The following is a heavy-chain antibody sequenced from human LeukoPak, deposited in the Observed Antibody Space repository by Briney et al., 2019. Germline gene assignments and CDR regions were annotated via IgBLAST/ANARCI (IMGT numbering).Heavy chain of an antibody. D-gene: IGHD4-17*01. CDR2: ISSSSSYI. Sequence: GGSLRLSCTASGFTVSGSYMSWVRQAPGEGLWWVSSISSSSSYIYYADSVKGRFTISRDNAKNSLYLQMNSLRAEDTAVYYCARDPVTTVTTDYWGQGTLVTVSS. V-gene: IGHV3-21*01. CDR1: GFTVSGSY. CDR3: ARDPVTTVTTDY. J-gene: IGHJ4*02.